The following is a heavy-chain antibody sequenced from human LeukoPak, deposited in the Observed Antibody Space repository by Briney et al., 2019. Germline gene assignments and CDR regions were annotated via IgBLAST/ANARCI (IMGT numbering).Heavy chain of an antibody. Sequence: GGSLRLSCAASGFTFSSYGMHWARQAPGKGLEWVAVISYDGSNKYYADSVKGRFTISRDNSKNTLYLQMNSLRAEDTAVYYCAKDRDGYNILDYWGQGTLVTVSS. CDR3: AKDRDGYNILDY. V-gene: IGHV3-30*18. CDR2: ISYDGSNK. J-gene: IGHJ4*02. CDR1: GFTFSSYG. D-gene: IGHD5-24*01.